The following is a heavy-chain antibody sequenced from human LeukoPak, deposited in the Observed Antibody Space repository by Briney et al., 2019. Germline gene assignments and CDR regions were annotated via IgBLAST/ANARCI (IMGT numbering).Heavy chain of an antibody. J-gene: IGHJ6*02. CDR2: INHSGST. Sequence: PSETLSLTCAVYGGSFSGYYWSWIRQPPGKGLEWIGEINHSGSTNYNPSLKSRVTMSVDTSKNQFSLKLSSVTAADTAVYYCARVTGPMDVWGQGTTVTVSS. D-gene: IGHD3-9*01. CDR1: GGSFSGYY. V-gene: IGHV4-34*01. CDR3: ARVTGPMDV.